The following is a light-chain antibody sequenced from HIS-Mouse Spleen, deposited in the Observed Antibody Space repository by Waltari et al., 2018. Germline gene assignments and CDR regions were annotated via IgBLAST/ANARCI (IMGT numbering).Light chain of an antibody. V-gene: IGLV3-10*01. CDR2: EDS. Sequence: SYELTQPPSVSVSPGQTARITCSGDALPKQYVYWYQQKSGQAPVLVIYEDSKRPSGIPERFSCSSSGTMATLTISGAQVEDEADYYCYSTDSSGNHRVFGGGTKLTVL. J-gene: IGLJ2*01. CDR1: ALPKQY. CDR3: YSTDSSGNHRV.